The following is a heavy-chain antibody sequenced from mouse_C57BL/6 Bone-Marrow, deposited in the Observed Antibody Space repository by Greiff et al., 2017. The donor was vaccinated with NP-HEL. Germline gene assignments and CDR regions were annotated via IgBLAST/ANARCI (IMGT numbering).Heavy chain of an antibody. J-gene: IGHJ2*01. CDR1: GYTFTSYW. Sequence: QVQLQQPGAELVKPGASVKLSCKASGYTFTSYWMQWVKQRPGQGLEWIGEIDPSDSYTNYNQKFKDKATLTVDTSSSTAYMQLSSLTSEDSAVYYCARDDGYFSYYFDYWGQGTTLTVSS. CDR3: ARDDGYFSYYFDY. CDR2: IDPSDSYT. D-gene: IGHD2-3*01. V-gene: IGHV1-50*01.